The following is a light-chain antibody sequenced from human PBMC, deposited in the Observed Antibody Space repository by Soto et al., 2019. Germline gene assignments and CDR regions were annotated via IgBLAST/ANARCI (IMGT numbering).Light chain of an antibody. CDR2: TND. J-gene: IGLJ1*01. V-gene: IGLV1-44*01. Sequence: QSVLTQPPSASGTPGQRVTVSCSGSSSNIGSSTVNWYQHLPGTAPKLLISTNDKRPSGVPDRFSGSKSGTSGSLAISGLQSEDEADYYCAAWDDSLKGHVLGTGTKLTVL. CDR3: AAWDDSLKGHV. CDR1: SSNIGSST.